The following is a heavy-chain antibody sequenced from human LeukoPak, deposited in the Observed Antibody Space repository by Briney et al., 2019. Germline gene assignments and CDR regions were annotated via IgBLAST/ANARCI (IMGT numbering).Heavy chain of an antibody. J-gene: IGHJ5*02. V-gene: IGHV3-74*01. CDR3: ARDLGLRGST. CDR2: MYGDMRDI. D-gene: IGHD5-12*01. Sequence: GGSLRLSCEASGLTFSNSWMHWVRQIPGNGLVWVSRMYGDMRDISYADSVKGRFTISRDNAKNTVYLQMNSLRGEDTAVYYCARDLGLRGSTWGQGTLVTVSS. CDR1: GLTFSNSW.